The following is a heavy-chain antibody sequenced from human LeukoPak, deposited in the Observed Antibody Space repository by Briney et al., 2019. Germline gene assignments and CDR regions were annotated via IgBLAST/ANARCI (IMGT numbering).Heavy chain of an antibody. Sequence: GGSLRLSCAASGFTFSDYYMSWIRQAPGKGLEWVSYISSSGSTIYYVDSVKGRFTISRDNAKNSLYLQMNSLRAEDTAVYYCARRALMRTAVTRGGSDFYYGMDAWGQGTTVTVSS. CDR1: GFTFSDYY. CDR2: ISSSGSTI. CDR3: ARRALMRTAVTRGGSDFYYGMDA. V-gene: IGHV3-11*01. J-gene: IGHJ6*02. D-gene: IGHD4-11*01.